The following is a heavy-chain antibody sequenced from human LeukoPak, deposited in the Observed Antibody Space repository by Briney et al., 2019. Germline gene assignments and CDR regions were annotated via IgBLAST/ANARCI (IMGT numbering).Heavy chain of an antibody. V-gene: IGHV3-48*04. CDR3: ARANDPLTGYFAFDI. Sequence: GGSLRLSCAAAGFTFSSYAMSWVRQAPGKGLEWISYITSSGSTIYYADSVKGRFTISRDNAKNSLYLQMNSLRAEDTAVYSCARANDPLTGYFAFDIWGQGTMVTVSS. D-gene: IGHD3-9*01. J-gene: IGHJ3*02. CDR2: ITSSGSTI. CDR1: GFTFSSYA.